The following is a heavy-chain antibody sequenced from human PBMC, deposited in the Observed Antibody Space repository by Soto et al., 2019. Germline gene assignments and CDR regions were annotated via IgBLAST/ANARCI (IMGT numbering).Heavy chain of an antibody. CDR1: GGTFSSYA. CDR2: IIPIFGTA. J-gene: IGHJ4*02. V-gene: IGHV1-69*13. CDR3: ARSGYSSSSALN. D-gene: IGHD6-6*01. Sequence: SVKVSCKASGGTFSSYAISWVRQAPGQGLEWMGGIIPIFGTANYAQKFQGRVTITADESTSTAYMELSSLRSEDTAVYYCARSGYSSSSALNWGQGTLVTVSS.